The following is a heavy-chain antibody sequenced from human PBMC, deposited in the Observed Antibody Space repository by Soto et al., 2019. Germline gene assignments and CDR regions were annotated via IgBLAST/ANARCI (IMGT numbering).Heavy chain of an antibody. CDR2: IYHTVNT. CDR1: GVSIGSHF. D-gene: IGHD2-15*01. J-gene: IGHJ3*02. Sequence: SETLSLTCSVSGVSIGSHFWSWIRHAPGKGPELVGYIYHTVNTNYNPALKSRVTISMDTSENQLSLQLSSVTAADTAVYYCARLQYTVVTALDIWGQGTMVTV. CDR3: ARLQYTVVTALDI. V-gene: IGHV4-59*11.